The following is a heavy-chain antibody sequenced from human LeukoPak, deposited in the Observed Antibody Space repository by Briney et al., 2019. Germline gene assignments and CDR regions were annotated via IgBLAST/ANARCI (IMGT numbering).Heavy chain of an antibody. J-gene: IGHJ5*02. CDR1: GGSFSGYY. V-gene: IGHV4-34*01. D-gene: IGHD3-10*01. Sequence: SETLSLTCAVYGGSFSGYYWSWIRQPPGKGLEWIGEINHSGSTNYNPSLKSRVTISVDTSKNQFSLKLSSVTAADTAVYYCASTYGSGSYYQTFVWFDPWGQGTLVTVSS. CDR3: ASTYGSGSYYQTFVWFDP. CDR2: INHSGST.